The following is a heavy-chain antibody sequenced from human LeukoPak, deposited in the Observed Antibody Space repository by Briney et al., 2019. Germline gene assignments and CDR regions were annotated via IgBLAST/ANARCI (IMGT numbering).Heavy chain of an antibody. CDR3: ARGAYFYGSGINWFDP. CDR2: IYTTGST. J-gene: IGHJ5*02. Sequence: SQTLSLTCTVSGGSISSTSYYWSWIRQPAGKGLEWIGHIYTTGSTNYNPSLKSRVIISLDTSKNQFSLKLSSVTAADTAVYYCARGAYFYGSGINWFDPWGQGTLITVSS. D-gene: IGHD3-10*01. V-gene: IGHV4-61*09. CDR1: GGSISSTSYY.